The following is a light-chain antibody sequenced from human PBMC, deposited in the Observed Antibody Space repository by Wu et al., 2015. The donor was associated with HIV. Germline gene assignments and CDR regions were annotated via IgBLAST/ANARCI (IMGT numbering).Light chain of an antibody. Sequence: DIQMIQSPSSLSASVGDRVTITCRASQGISNFLAWYQQKPGKPPKVLIYAASTLQSGVPSRFSGSGSGTDFTLTIRRLEPEDFAVYYCQQYGSSTWTFGQGTKVEIK. CDR1: QGISNF. V-gene: IGKV1-27*01. CDR3: QQYGSSTWT. J-gene: IGKJ1*01. CDR2: AAS.